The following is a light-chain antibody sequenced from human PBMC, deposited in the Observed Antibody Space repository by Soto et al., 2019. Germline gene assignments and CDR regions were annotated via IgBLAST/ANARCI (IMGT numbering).Light chain of an antibody. CDR1: QSVGNS. V-gene: IGKV3-11*01. CDR3: HQHSDWPLT. J-gene: IGKJ4*01. Sequence: EIVLTQSPATLSLPPGERATLSCRASQSVGNSLAWYQQKPGQAPGLLIYEISTRATGIPARFSGSGSGTDFTLTISSLELEDFAVYYCHQHSDWPLTFGAGTRVEIK. CDR2: EIS.